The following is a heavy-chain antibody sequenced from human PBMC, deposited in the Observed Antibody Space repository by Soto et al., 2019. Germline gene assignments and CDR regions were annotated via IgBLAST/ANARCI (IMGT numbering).Heavy chain of an antibody. CDR3: ARDRRDSVADRRSFDV. CDR1: GYSFTTYG. V-gene: IGHV1-18*01. D-gene: IGHD1-26*01. CDR2: ISVYNGDA. Sequence: ASVKVSCKASGYSFTTYGISWVRQAPGQGLEYMGWISVYNGDANYAQKLQGRVTMTTDTSTSTAYMELRSLRSDDTAIYYCARDRRDSVADRRSFDVWGQGTMVTVSS. J-gene: IGHJ3*01.